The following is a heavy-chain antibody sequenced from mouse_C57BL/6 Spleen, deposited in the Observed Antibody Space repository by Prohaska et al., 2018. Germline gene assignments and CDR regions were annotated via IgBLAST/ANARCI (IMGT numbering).Heavy chain of an antibody. CDR2: INYDGSST. CDR1: GFTFSYYY. V-gene: IGHV5-16*01. CDR3: ARDREGFDY. Sequence: EVKLVESEGGLVQPGSSMKLFCTDSGFTFSYYYMACVRQIPEKGLEWVANINYDGSSTYYLDSFKSRFIISRDNAKNILYLQMSSLKSEDTATYYCARDREGFDYWGQGTTLTVSS. J-gene: IGHJ2*01.